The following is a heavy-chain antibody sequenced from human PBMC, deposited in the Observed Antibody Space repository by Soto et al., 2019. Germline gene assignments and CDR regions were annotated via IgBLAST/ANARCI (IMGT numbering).Heavy chain of an antibody. CDR1: GFIFRNYL. Sequence: EVQLVESGGGLVQPGESLRLSCAASGFIFRNYLMSWVRQAPGRGLEWVANIKEDGSERYYVDSVNGRITISRDNAKNSLYLEMTRPRADDTAIYYCAREKRANGYFDYWGQGTRVTVSS. D-gene: IGHD6-25*01. J-gene: IGHJ4*02. CDR3: AREKRANGYFDY. V-gene: IGHV3-7*01. CDR2: IKEDGSER.